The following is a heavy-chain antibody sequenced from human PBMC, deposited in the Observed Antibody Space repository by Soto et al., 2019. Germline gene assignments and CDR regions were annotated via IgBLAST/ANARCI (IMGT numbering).Heavy chain of an antibody. Sequence: GGSVRGTCVASGCTFSSNAMSWVRKAPGEGLEWVSAISGSGGSTYYADSVKGRFTISRDNSKNTLYLQMNSLRAEDTAVYYCANMGMTTRAELGFDYWGQGTLVTVSS. CDR1: GCTFSSNA. CDR2: ISGSGGST. CDR3: ANMGMTTRAELGFDY. V-gene: IGHV3-23*01. D-gene: IGHD4-17*01. J-gene: IGHJ4*02.